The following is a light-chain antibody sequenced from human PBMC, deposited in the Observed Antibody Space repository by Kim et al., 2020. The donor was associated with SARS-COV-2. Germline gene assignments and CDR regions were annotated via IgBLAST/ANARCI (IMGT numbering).Light chain of an antibody. CDR1: QSVGNNY. CDR2: GAS. CDR3: QQYGGSPYT. V-gene: IGKV3-20*01. J-gene: IGKJ2*01. Sequence: LPPGERATLSCRASQSVGNNYLAWYQQKPGQAPRLLICGASSRATGIPDRFSGSGSGTDFTLTISRLEPEDFAVYYCQQYGGSPYTFGQGTKLEI.